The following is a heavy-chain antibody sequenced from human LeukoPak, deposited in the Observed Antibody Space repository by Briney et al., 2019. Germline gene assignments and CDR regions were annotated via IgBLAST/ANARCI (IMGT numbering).Heavy chain of an antibody. D-gene: IGHD2-2*01. CDR2: IIPIFGTA. V-gene: IGHV1-69*13. J-gene: IGHJ6*03. CDR1: GGTFSSYA. Sequence: SVKVSCKASGGTFSSYAISWVRQAPGQGLEWMGGIIPIFGTANYAHKFQGRVTITADESTSTAYMELSSLRSEDTAVYYCARGQIVVVPAAMSRYYYYMDVWGKGTTVTVSS. CDR3: ARGQIVVVPAAMSRYYYYMDV.